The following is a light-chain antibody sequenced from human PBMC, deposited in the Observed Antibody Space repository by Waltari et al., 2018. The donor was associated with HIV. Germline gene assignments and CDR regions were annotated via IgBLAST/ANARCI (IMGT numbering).Light chain of an antibody. CDR2: NTS. CDR3: QQYGSSPYT. Sequence: IVLTQSPGTLSSSPGERATLSCRASQSVSGSYLAWYQHKPGQAPRLLIYNTSSRATGIPDRFTGSGSGTDFTLTISRLDPEDFAVYFCQQYGSSPYTFGQGTKLEIK. J-gene: IGKJ2*01. V-gene: IGKV3-20*01. CDR1: QSVSGSY.